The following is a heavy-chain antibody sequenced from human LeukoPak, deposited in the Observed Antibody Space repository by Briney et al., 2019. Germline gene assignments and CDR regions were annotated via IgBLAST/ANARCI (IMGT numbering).Heavy chain of an antibody. CDR2: IYHSGST. V-gene: IGHV4-30-2*01. CDR1: GGPISSGGYS. D-gene: IGHD2-15*01. Sequence: PSETLSLTCAVSGGPISSGGYSWSWIRQPPGKGLEWIGYIYHSGSTYYNPSLKSRVTISVDRSKNQFSLKLSSVTAADTAVYYCARVLGYCSGGSCYSSLYYYYGMDVWGQGTTVTVSS. J-gene: IGHJ6*02. CDR3: ARVLGYCSGGSCYSSLYYYYGMDV.